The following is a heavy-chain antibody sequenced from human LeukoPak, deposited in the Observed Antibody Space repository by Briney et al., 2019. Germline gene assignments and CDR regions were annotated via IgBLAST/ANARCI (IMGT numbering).Heavy chain of an antibody. CDR2: IGSSYNI. Sequence: GGSLRLSCAASAITFSSFNMNWVRQAPGRGLEWVSYIGSSYNIYYADSVNGRFTISRDNAKNSLYLQMNSLEAEDTAVYYCVRDRDWAFAYWGQGTLVTVSS. CDR1: AITFSSFN. CDR3: VRDRDWAFAY. J-gene: IGHJ4*02. D-gene: IGHD2-21*01. V-gene: IGHV3-48*01.